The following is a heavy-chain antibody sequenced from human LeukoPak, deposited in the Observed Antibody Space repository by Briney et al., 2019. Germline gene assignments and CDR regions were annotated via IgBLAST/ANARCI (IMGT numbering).Heavy chain of an antibody. CDR3: ARESIRSGLDY. J-gene: IGHJ4*02. V-gene: IGHV4-39*07. CDR2: INHSGST. Sequence: PSETLSLTCTVSGGSISSSSYYWGWIRQPPGKGLEWIGEINHSGSTNYNPSLKSRVTISVDTSKNQFSLKLSSVTAADTAVYYCARESIRSGLDYWGQGTLVTVSS. CDR1: GGSISSSSYY. D-gene: IGHD3-3*01.